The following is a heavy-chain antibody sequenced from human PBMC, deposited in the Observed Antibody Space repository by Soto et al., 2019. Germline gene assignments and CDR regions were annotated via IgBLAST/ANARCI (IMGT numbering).Heavy chain of an antibody. CDR1: GGSISSYY. CDR2: IYYSGST. D-gene: IGHD6-13*01. CDR3: ARGKVVYSSSWHRPRENYYYMDV. J-gene: IGHJ6*03. V-gene: IGHV4-59*01. Sequence: SETLSLTCTVSGGSISSYYWSWIRQPPGKGLEWIGYIYYSGSTNYNPSLKSRVTISVDTSKNQFSLKLSSVTAADTAVYYCARGKVVYSSSWHRPRENYYYMDVWGKGTTVTVSS.